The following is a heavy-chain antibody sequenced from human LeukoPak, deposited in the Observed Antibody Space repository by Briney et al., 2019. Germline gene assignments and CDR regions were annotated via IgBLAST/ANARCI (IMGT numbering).Heavy chain of an antibody. CDR1: GFTFSSYS. D-gene: IGHD1-1*01. J-gene: IGHJ4*02. V-gene: IGHV3-21*01. Sequence: GGSLRLSCAASGFTFSSYSMNWVRQAPGKGLEWVSSISSSGSYIYSADSVKGRFTIPRDNAKNSLYLQMNSLRAEDTAVYYCASGTTGAFGYWGQGTLVTVSS. CDR3: ASGTTGAFGY. CDR2: ISSSGSYI.